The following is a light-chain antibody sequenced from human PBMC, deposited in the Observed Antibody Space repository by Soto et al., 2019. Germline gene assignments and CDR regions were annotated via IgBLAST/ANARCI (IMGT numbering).Light chain of an antibody. Sequence: DIPMNQSPSSLSASVGDRVTITCRASQDISNSLAWYQQKPGKVPKVLIYATSSLQSGVPARFSGSGSGTDFTLTISSLQPEDVATYYCQNYNSAPLTFGGGTKVEI. J-gene: IGKJ4*01. CDR3: QNYNSAPLT. CDR2: ATS. CDR1: QDISNS. V-gene: IGKV1-27*01.